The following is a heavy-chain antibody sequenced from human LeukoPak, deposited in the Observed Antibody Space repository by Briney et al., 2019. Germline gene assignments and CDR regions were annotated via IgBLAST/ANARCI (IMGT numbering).Heavy chain of an antibody. CDR1: GYSISSGYY. J-gene: IGHJ6*03. V-gene: IGHV4-38-2*02. CDR2: IYHSGST. D-gene: IGHD5-18*01. CDR3: ARVAAMVPYYYYYYMDV. Sequence: SETLSLTCTVSGYSISSGYYWGWIRQPPGKGLEWIGSIYHSGSTYYNPSLKSRVTISVDTSKNQFSLKLSSVTAADTAVYYCARVAAMVPYYYYYYMDVWGKGTTVTVSS.